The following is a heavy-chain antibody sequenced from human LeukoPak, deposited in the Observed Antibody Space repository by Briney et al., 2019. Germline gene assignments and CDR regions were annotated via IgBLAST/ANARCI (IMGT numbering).Heavy chain of an antibody. CDR1: GFTFSSYS. Sequence: GGSLRLSCAASGFTFSSYSMNWVRQAPGKGLEWVSYISSSSSTIYYADSVKGRFTISRDNSKNTLYLQMNSLRAEDTAVYYCAKAKFGCSSTSCYALDYWGQGTLVTVSS. D-gene: IGHD2-2*01. CDR3: AKAKFGCSSTSCYALDY. V-gene: IGHV3-48*01. CDR2: ISSSSSTI. J-gene: IGHJ4*02.